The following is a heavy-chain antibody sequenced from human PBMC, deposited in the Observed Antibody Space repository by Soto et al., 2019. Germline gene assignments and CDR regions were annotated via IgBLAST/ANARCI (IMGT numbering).Heavy chain of an antibody. CDR3: AKGRYKPLAAALRGPVDY. CDR1: GFTFSSYG. V-gene: IGHV3-30*18. CDR2: ISYDGSNK. D-gene: IGHD6-13*01. J-gene: IGHJ4*02. Sequence: QVQLVESGGGVVQPGRSLRLSCAASGFTFSSYGMHWVRQAPGKGLEWVAVISYDGSNKYYAHSVKGRFTISRDNSKNTLYLQMNSLRAEDTAVYYCAKGRYKPLAAALRGPVDYWGQGTLVTVSS.